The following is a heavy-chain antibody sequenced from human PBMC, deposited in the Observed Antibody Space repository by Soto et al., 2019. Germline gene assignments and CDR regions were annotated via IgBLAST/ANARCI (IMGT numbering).Heavy chain of an antibody. CDR3: ARAIKRWEVNYYFDF. D-gene: IGHD1-26*01. J-gene: IGHJ4*02. Sequence: QVVLLQSGAEVKEPGSSVRVSCQVSGSTFNNFAFSWVRQAPGHGPEWMGGIVVVSNTAEYSQRFQDRITITADTSTDTLYMALGSLTFEDTAVYYCARAIKRWEVNYYFDFWGQGTLVTVSS. CDR1: GSTFNNFA. V-gene: IGHV1-69*06. CDR2: IVVVSNTA.